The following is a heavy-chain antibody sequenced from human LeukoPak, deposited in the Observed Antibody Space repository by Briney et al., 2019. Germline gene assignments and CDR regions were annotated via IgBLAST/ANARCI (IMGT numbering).Heavy chain of an antibody. J-gene: IGHJ4*02. D-gene: IGHD3-9*01. CDR3: ARGSDDILTGGGYFDY. CDR1: GGSFSGYY. V-gene: IGHV4-34*01. CDR2: INHSGST. Sequence: PPETLSLTCAVYGGSFSGYYWSWIRQPPGKGLEWIGEINHSGSTNYNPSLKSRVTISVDTSKNQFSLKLSSVTAADTAVYYCARGSDDILTGGGYFDYWGQGTLVTVSS.